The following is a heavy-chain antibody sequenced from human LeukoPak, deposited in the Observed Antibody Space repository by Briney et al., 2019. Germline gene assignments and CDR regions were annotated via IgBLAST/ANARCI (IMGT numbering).Heavy chain of an antibody. CDR3: AKGRYPPRYYFDY. CDR1: GFTFSSYG. CDR2: ISYDGGNK. D-gene: IGHD1-1*01. J-gene: IGHJ4*02. V-gene: IGHV3-30*18. Sequence: PGRSLRLSCAASGFTFSSYGMHWVRQAPGKGLEWVAVISYDGGNKYYADSVKGRFTISRDNSKNTLYPQMNSLRAEDTAVYYCAKGRYPPRYYFDYWGQGTLVTVSS.